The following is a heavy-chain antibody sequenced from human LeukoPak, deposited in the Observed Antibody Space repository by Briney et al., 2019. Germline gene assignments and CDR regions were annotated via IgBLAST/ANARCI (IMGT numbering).Heavy chain of an antibody. D-gene: IGHD5-18*01. J-gene: IGHJ4*02. CDR2: IKQDGSEK. CDR1: GFTFSSYW. V-gene: IGHV3-7*01. CDR3: ARDSTGYGYEEWY. Sequence: GGSLRLSCAASGFTFSSYWMNWVRQAPGKGLEWVANIKQDGSEKYYVDSVKGRFTISRDNAKNSLYLQMNSLRAEDTALYYCARDSTGYGYEEWYWGQGTLVTVSS.